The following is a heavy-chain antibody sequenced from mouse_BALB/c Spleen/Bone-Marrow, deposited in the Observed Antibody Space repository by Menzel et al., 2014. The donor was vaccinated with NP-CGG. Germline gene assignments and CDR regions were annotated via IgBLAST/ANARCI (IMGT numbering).Heavy chain of an antibody. D-gene: IGHD2-3*01. CDR2: INPESNTI. Sequence: DVMLVESGGGLVQPGGSLKLSCAASGFDFSRYWMSWVRQAPGKGLQWIGEINPESNTINYTPSLKDKFIISRDNAKNTLYLQMSKVRSEDTALYCCARRGYYGWCAYWGQGTLVTVSA. CDR1: GFDFSRYW. CDR3: ARRGYYGWCAY. J-gene: IGHJ3*01. V-gene: IGHV4-1*02.